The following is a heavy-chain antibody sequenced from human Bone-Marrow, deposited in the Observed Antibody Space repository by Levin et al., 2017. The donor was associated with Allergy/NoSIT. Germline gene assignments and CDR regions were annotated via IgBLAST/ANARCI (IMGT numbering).Heavy chain of an antibody. Sequence: PGGSLRLSCAASGFTFSSYSMNWVRQAPGKGLEWVSSISASSSYKYYADSMKGRFTISRDNAKNSMDLEMNRLTPDDTAVYYCATANRAGSPDYWGQGTLVTVSS. CDR2: ISASSSYK. CDR1: GFTFSSYS. V-gene: IGHV3-21*01. J-gene: IGHJ4*02. D-gene: IGHD2-15*01. CDR3: ATANRAGSPDY.